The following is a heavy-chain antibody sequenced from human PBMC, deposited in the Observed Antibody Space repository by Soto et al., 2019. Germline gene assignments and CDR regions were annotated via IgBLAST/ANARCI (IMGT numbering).Heavy chain of an antibody. Sequence: GRSLRLSCEASGFTFNDYSMDWVRQAPEKGLEWVSSISSSGTYIYYADSVKGRFAISRDNANNVMYLQMDTLRAEDTAVYYCVRAGHVFDVHYYGMDLWGQGTTVTVSS. CDR1: GFTFNDYS. J-gene: IGHJ6*02. D-gene: IGHD3-10*01. CDR3: VRAGHVFDVHYYGMDL. V-gene: IGHV3-21*01. CDR2: ISSSGTYI.